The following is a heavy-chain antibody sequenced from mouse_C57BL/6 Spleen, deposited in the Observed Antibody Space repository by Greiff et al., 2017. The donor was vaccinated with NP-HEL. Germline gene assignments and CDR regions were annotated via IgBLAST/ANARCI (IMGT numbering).Heavy chain of an antibody. D-gene: IGHD1-1*01. CDR3: ARDYGSGSYYFDY. Sequence: EVKLVESGGGLVKPGGSLKLSCAASGFTFSDYGMHWVRQAPEKGLEWVAYISSGSSTIYYADTVKGPFTFSNYNAKNTLFLHMTSLRSDDTAMYYCARDYGSGSYYFDYWGQGTTLTVSS. CDR1: GFTFSDYG. J-gene: IGHJ2*01. V-gene: IGHV5-17*01. CDR2: ISSGSSTI.